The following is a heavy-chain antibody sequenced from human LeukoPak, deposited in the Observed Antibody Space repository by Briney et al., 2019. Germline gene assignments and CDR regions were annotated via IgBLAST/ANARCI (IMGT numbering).Heavy chain of an antibody. J-gene: IGHJ4*02. V-gene: IGHV3-48*01. CDR2: ISSSSSTI. CDR1: RFTFSSYS. D-gene: IGHD2/OR15-2a*01. Sequence: GGSLRLSCAASRFTFSSYSMNWVRQAPGKGLEWVSYISSSSSTIYYADSVKGRFTISRDNAKNSLYLQMNNLRAVDTAVYYCARDGEYDPGYFDYWGQGTLVTVSS. CDR3: ARDGEYDPGYFDY.